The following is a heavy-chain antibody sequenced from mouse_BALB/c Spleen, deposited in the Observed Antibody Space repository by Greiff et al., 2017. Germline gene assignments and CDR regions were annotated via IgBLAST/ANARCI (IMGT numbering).Heavy chain of an antibody. Sequence: QVQLKESGPGLVAPSQSLSITCTVSGFSLTSYGVHWIRQPPGKGLEWLGVIWAGGSTNYNSALMSRLSISKDNSKSQVFLKMNSLQTDDTAMYYCARDREVLYWYFDVWGAGTTVTVSS. CDR3: ARDREVLYWYFDV. CDR2: IWAGGST. V-gene: IGHV2-9*02. J-gene: IGHJ1*01. CDR1: GFSLTSYG. D-gene: IGHD2-14*01.